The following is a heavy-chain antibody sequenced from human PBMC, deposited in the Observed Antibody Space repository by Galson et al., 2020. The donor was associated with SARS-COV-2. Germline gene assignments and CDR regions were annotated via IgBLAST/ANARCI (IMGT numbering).Heavy chain of an antibody. D-gene: IGHD3-22*01. V-gene: IGHV4-61*02. CDR3: ARSHDSSSIALDI. J-gene: IGHJ3*02. CDR2: IHSTGST. Sequence: SETLSLTCTVSGGSISSGSYYWSWIRQPAGKELEWIGRIHSTGSTNYNPSLKSRVTISVDTSKNQFSLRLSSVTAADTAVYYCARSHDSSSIALDI. CDR1: GGSISSGSYY.